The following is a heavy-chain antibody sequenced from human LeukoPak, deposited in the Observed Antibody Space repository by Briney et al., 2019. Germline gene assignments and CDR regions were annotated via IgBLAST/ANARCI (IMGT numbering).Heavy chain of an antibody. D-gene: IGHD3-22*01. J-gene: IGHJ4*02. CDR1: GYTFTSYG. V-gene: IGHV1-18*01. CDR3: ARAYYYDSSGLFDY. CDR2: ISAYNGNT. Sequence: GASVKVSCKASGYTFTSYGISWVRQAPGQGLEWMGWISAYNGNTNYAQKFQGRVTITADESTSTAYMELSSLRSEDTAVYYCARAYYYDSSGLFDYWGQGTLVTVSS.